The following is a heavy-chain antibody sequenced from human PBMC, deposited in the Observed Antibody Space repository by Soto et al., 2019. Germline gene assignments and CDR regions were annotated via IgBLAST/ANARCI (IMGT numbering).Heavy chain of an antibody. Sequence: GGSLRLSCAASGFTFTTYAMNWVRQAPGKGLEWVSSISTTGGSTYYADSVKGRFTMSRDNSKNTLYLQMNSLGAEDTAVYYCGRARESCSAASCFGSNWFDPWGQGTLVTVSS. CDR2: ISTTGGST. D-gene: IGHD2-15*01. CDR3: GRARESCSAASCFGSNWFDP. CDR1: GFTFTTYA. V-gene: IGHV3-23*01. J-gene: IGHJ5*02.